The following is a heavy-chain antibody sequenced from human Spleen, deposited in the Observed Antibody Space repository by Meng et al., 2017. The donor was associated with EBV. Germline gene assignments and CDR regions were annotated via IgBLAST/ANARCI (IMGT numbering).Heavy chain of an antibody. CDR1: GGSSSGSD. Sequence: LQFQRWGRGLLKPSETLALTCAVYGGSSSGSDWSWIRQPPGKGLEWIGEINLGGNTNYNPSLKSRVSISVDTSKNHFSLKVDSVTAADTAVYYCATWNNNGWYYGYWGQGTLVTVAS. CDR2: INLGGNT. CDR3: ATWNNNGWYYGY. V-gene: IGHV4-34*01. J-gene: IGHJ4*01. D-gene: IGHD6-19*01.